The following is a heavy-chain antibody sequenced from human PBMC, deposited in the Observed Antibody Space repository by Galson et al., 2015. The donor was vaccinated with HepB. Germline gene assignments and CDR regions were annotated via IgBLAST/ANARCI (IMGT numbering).Heavy chain of an antibody. Sequence: LRLSCATSGFLFRNYGMHWVRQAPGKGLEWVAVIWYDGRDQKYADSVRGRFTISRDNSRNTLYLQMSSLRVEDTALYYCAKLDSSGCSWGQGTLVTVSS. CDR3: AKLDSSGCS. J-gene: IGHJ4*02. D-gene: IGHD3-22*01. CDR2: IWYDGRDQ. V-gene: IGHV3-33*06. CDR1: GFLFRNYG.